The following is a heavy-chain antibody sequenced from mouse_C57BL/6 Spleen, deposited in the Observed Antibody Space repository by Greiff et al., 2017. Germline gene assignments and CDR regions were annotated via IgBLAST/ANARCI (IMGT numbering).Heavy chain of an antibody. J-gene: IGHJ2*01. V-gene: IGHV1-18*01. CDR1: GYTFTDYN. D-gene: IGHD1-1*01. CDR2: INPNNGGT. CDR3: ARWSYGSSWEY. Sequence: VQLQQSGPELVKPGASVKIPCKASGYTFTDYNMDWVKQSHGKSLEWIGDINPNNGGTIYNQKFKGKATLTVAKSSSTADMELRSLTSEDTAVYYCARWSYGSSWEYWGQVTTRTVSS.